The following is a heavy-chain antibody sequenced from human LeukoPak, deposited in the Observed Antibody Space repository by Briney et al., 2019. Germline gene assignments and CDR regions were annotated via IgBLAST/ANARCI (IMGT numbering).Heavy chain of an antibody. CDR2: IIPILGIA. D-gene: IGHD1-26*01. Sequence: SVKVSCKASGGTFSSYTISWVRQAPGQGLEWMGRIIPILGIANYAQRFQGRVTITADKSTSTAYMELSSLRSEDTAVYYCARAGWELLVHGFDYWGQGTLVTVSS. J-gene: IGHJ4*02. CDR3: ARAGWELLVHGFDY. CDR1: GGTFSSYT. V-gene: IGHV1-69*02.